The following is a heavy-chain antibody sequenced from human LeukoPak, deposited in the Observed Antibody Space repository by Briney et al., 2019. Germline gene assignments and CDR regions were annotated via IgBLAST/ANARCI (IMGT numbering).Heavy chain of an antibody. V-gene: IGHV5-51*01. CDR3: ARQRDYGDYIYSRYFDP. J-gene: IGHJ4*02. CDR1: GYTFTTYW. Sequence: KVSCKASGYTFTTYWIAWVRQLPGKGLEWMGRVYPGDSDTTYSPSFQGQVTISADRSINTAYLQWSTLKASDTAMYYCARQRDYGDYIYSRYFDPWGQGVLVTVSS. D-gene: IGHD4-17*01. CDR2: VYPGDSDT.